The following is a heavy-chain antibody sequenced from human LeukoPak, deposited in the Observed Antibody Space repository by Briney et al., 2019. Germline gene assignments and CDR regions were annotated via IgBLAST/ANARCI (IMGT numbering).Heavy chain of an antibody. CDR1: GYTFTSYY. V-gene: IGHV1-46*01. CDR3: ARAQVYDSSGYYPSGSDYGMDV. Sequence: ASVKVSCKASGYTFTSYYMHWVRQAPGQGLEWMGIINPSGGSTSYAQKFQGRVTMTRDTSTSTVYMELSSLRSEDTAVYYCARAQVYDSSGYYPSGSDYGMDVWGQGTTVTVSS. J-gene: IGHJ6*02. CDR2: INPSGGST. D-gene: IGHD3-22*01.